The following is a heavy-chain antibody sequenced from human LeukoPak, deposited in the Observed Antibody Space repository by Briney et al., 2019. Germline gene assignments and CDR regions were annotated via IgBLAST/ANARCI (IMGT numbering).Heavy chain of an antibody. CDR1: GYTLTELS. J-gene: IGHJ6*02. D-gene: IGHD2-2*02. CDR3: ATGQYQLLYGGYYYGMDV. Sequence: ASVKVSCKVSGYTLTELSMHWVRQAPGKGLEWMRGFDPEDGETIYAQKFQGRVTMTEDTSTDTAYMELSSLRSEDTAVYYCATGQYQLLYGGYYYGMDVWGQGTTVTVSS. CDR2: FDPEDGET. V-gene: IGHV1-24*01.